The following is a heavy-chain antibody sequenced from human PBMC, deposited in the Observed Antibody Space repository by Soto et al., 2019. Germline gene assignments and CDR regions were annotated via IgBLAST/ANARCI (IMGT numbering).Heavy chain of an antibody. D-gene: IGHD2-2*01. J-gene: IGHJ4*02. CDR2: IYYSGST. Sequence: ASLTLCVSCTVSGGSSVGVGYYCSCIHKHPGKGLEWIGYIYYSGSTYYNPSLKSRVTISVDTSKNQFSLKLSSVTAADTAVYYCSRVSECIRTSRKHFAYWGQGTLVPV. CDR1: GGSSVGVGYY. V-gene: IGHV4-31*03. CDR3: SRVSECIRTSRKHFAY.